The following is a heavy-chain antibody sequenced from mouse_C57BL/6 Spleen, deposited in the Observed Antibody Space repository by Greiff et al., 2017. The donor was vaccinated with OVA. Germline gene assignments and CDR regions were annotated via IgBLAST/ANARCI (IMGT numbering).Heavy chain of an antibody. CDR3: ARYVRFYWYFDV. CDR2: INYDGSST. J-gene: IGHJ1*03. Sequence: DVKLVESEGGLVQPGSSMKLSCTASGFTFSDYYMAWVRQVPEKGLEWVANINYDGSSTYYLDSLKSRFIISRDNAKNILYLQMSSLKSEDTATYYCARYVRFYWYFDVWGTGTTVTVSS. CDR1: GFTFSDYY. V-gene: IGHV5-16*01.